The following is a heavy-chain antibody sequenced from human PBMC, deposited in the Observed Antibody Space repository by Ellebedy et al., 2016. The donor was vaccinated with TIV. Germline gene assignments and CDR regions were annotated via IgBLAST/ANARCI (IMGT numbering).Heavy chain of an antibody. CDR2: FDPEDGET. Sequence: AASVKVSCKVSGYTLSELSMHWVRQAPGKGLEWMGGFDPEDGETIYAQKFQGRVTITADRSTNTAYMELSSLRSEDTALYYCARWGGQYSGNFEGPFDFWGQGTLVTVSS. J-gene: IGHJ4*02. CDR1: GYTLSELS. V-gene: IGHV1-24*01. D-gene: IGHD5-24*01. CDR3: ARWGGQYSGNFEGPFDF.